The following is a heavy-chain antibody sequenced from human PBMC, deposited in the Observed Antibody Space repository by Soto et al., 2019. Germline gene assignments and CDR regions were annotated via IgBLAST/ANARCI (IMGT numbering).Heavy chain of an antibody. D-gene: IGHD3-22*01. V-gene: IGHV1-18*04. CDR3: ARDCSGYPCWYALDI. J-gene: IGHJ3*02. CDR2: ISANSGDT. Sequence: ASVKVSCKASGYTFANYGISWVRQAPGQGLEWMGWISANSGDTNYAQKVQGRVTMTTDTSTRTAYMELRSLRSDDTAMYYCARDCSGYPCWYALDIWGQGTLVTVSS. CDR1: GYTFANYG.